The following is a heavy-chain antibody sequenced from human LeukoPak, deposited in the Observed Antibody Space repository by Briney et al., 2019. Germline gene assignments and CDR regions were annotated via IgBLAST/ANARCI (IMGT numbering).Heavy chain of an antibody. CDR2: IWYDGSNK. J-gene: IGHJ4*02. CDR1: GFTFSSYG. D-gene: IGHD6-6*01. V-gene: IGHV3-33*06. CDR3: AKDQYSSSPEIDY. Sequence: PGRSLRLSCAASGFTFSSYGVHWVRQAPGKGLEWVAVIWYDGSNKYYADSVKGRFTISRDNSKNTLYLQMNSLRAEDTAVYYCAKDQYSSSPEIDYWGQGTLVTVSS.